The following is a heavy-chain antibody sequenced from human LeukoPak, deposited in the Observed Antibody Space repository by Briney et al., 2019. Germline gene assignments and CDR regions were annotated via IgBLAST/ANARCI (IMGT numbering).Heavy chain of an antibody. J-gene: IGHJ3*02. V-gene: IGHV3-30-3*01. D-gene: IGHD2-2*01. CDR3: ARSSTSCCDAFDI. CDR2: ISYDGSNK. CDR1: GFTFGSYA. Sequence: PGGSLRLSCAASGFTFGSYAMHWVRQAPGKGPEWVAVISYDGSNKYYADSVKGRFTISRDNSKNTLYLQMNSLRAEDTAVYYCARSSTSCCDAFDIWGQGTMVTVSS.